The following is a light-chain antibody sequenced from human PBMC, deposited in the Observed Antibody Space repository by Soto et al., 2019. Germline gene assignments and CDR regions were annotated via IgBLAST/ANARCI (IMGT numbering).Light chain of an antibody. CDR1: QSVSSNY. CDR3: QQYCSSGRT. CDR2: GAS. Sequence: EIEVTKCPVTLTGSQGERATLSCRTSQSVSSNYLAWYQQKPGQAPRLLIYGASSRATGIPDRFSGSGSGTDFTLTISSLQPEDFAMYYCQQYCSSGRTFGQGTKVDIK. J-gene: IGKJ1*01. V-gene: IGKV3-20*01.